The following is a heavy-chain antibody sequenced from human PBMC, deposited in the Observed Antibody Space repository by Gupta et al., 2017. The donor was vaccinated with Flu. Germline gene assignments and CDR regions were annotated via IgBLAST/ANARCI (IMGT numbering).Heavy chain of an antibody. CDR2: ISTYNGNT. D-gene: IGHD2-21*02. J-gene: IGHJ3*01. V-gene: IGHV1-18*01. Sequence: QVLLVQSGPEVQKPGASVKVSCKASGYTFNTYGISWVRQAPGQGLEWMGWISTYNGNTNYARKLQDRVTMTRDTSTSTAYMELRSLRSDDTAVYYCARRKYCNTTDCYFRYAFDVWGQGTMVTVSS. CDR3: ARRKYCNTTDCYFRYAFDV. CDR1: GYTFNTYG.